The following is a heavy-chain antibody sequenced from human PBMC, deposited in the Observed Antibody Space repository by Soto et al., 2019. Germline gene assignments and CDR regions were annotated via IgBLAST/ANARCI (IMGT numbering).Heavy chain of an antibody. CDR1: GFILRNYW. CDR3: ARYRSLDP. J-gene: IGHJ5*02. D-gene: IGHD3-16*02. V-gene: IGHV3-7*03. Sequence: LRLSCADSGFILRNYWMSWVRQAPEMGLQWVASIKEDGSEKYYVDPVKGRFTITRENAKNSLYLQMNSLRAEDTAVYYCARYRSLDPWGQGILVTVSS. CDR2: IKEDGSEK.